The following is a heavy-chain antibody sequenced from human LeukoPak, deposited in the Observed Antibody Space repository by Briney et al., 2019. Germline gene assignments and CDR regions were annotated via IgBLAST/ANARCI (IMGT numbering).Heavy chain of an antibody. D-gene: IGHD3-16*01. CDR3: ARDATDYVGIDAFDI. J-gene: IGHJ3*02. CDR2: IYHSGST. CDR1: GYSISSGYY. Sequence: SETLSLTRTVSGYSISSGYYWGWIRQPPGKGLEWIGSIYHSGSTYYNPSLKSRVTISVDTSKNQFSLKLSSVTAADTAVYYCARDATDYVGIDAFDIWGQGTMVTVSS. V-gene: IGHV4-38-2*02.